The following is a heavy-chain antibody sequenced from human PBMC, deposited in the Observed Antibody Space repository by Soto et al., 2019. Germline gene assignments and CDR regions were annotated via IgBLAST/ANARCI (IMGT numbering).Heavy chain of an antibody. D-gene: IGHD1-1*01. V-gene: IGHV4-59*08. Sequence: SETLSLTCTVSGGSISNYYWSWIRQPPGKGLEWIGYIYYSENTKDNPSLKSPVTISVDTSNNQFSLKLSSVTAADTAVYYCARHVKGTYNPYYFDYWGQGALVTVSS. CDR3: ARHVKGTYNPYYFDY. CDR2: IYYSENT. J-gene: IGHJ4*02. CDR1: GGSISNYY.